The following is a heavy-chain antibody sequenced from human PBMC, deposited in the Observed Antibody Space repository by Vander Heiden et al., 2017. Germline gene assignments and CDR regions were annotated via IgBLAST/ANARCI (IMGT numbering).Heavy chain of an antibody. CDR1: GFTFSSYA. J-gene: IGHJ5*02. V-gene: IGHV3-23*01. CDR3: AKEVDFWSGYYHL. D-gene: IGHD3-3*01. CDR2: ISGSGGST. Sequence: EVQVLESGGGLVQPGGSLSLSCAASGFTFSSYAMRWVRPAPGQGLEWVSAISGSGGSTYYADSVKGRFTISRDNSKNTLYLQMNSLRAEDTAVYYCAKEVDFWSGYYHLWGQGTLVTVSS.